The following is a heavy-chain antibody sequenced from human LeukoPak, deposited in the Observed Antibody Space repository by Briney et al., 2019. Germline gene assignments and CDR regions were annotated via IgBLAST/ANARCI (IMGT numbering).Heavy chain of an antibody. Sequence: SQTLSLTCAISGDSVSSNSAAWNWIRQSPSRGLEWLGRTYYRSKWYNDYAVSVKSRININPDTSKNQFSLQLNSVTPEDTAGYYCERDRGSSSGHDVFDSWAQGTMATVP. V-gene: IGHV6-1*01. CDR3: ERDRGSSSGHDVFDS. J-gene: IGHJ3*02. D-gene: IGHD6-13*01. CDR1: GDSVSSNSAA. CDR2: TYYRSKWYN.